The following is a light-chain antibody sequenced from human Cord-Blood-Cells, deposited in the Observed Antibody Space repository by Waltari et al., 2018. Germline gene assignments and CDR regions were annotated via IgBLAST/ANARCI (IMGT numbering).Light chain of an antibody. V-gene: IGKV1-5*01. J-gene: IGKJ2*01. CDR1: QSISSW. CDR3: QQYNSYT. Sequence: DIQMTQSPSTLSASVGHSVTITCRASQSISSWLAWYQQKPGKAPKLLIYDASSLESGVPSRFSGSGSGTEFTLTISSLQPDDFATYYCQQYNSYTFGQGTKLEIK. CDR2: DAS.